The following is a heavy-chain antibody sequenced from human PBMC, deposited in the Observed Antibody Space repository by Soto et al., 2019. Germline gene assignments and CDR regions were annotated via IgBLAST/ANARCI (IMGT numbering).Heavy chain of an antibody. J-gene: IGHJ4*02. D-gene: IGHD4-17*01. V-gene: IGHV4-59*08. CDR1: GGPMTNYY. CDR2: MGYGGYT. CDR3: AIYGGNSVFFDY. Sequence: SETLSLSCTISGGPMTNYYCSWFRQPPGKGLEWIGYMGYGGYTSYNPSLRSRVTISLDTSKNQFSLKLSSVTAADTAVYYCAIYGGNSVFFDYWGQGTLDTGSS.